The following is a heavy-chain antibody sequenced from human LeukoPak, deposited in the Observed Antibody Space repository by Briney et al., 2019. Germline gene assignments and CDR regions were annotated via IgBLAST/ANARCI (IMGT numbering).Heavy chain of an antibody. V-gene: IGHV3-21*04. Sequence: GGSLRLSCAASGFTFSSYSMNWVRQAPGKGLEWVSSISSSSSYIYYADSVKGRFTISRDNAKNSLYLQMNSLRAEDTAIYYCVKAEGYYDSSGRYYWGQGTLVTVSS. CDR3: VKAEGYYDSSGRYY. CDR2: ISSSSSYI. D-gene: IGHD3-22*01. J-gene: IGHJ4*02. CDR1: GFTFSSYS.